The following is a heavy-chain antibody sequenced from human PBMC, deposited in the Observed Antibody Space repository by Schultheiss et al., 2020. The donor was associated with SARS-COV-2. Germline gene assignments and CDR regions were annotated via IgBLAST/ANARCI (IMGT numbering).Heavy chain of an antibody. Sequence: GSLRLSCTVSGGSISSYYWSWIRQPAGKGLEWIGHIYTSGSTNYNPSLKSRVTMSVDTSKNQFSLKLSSVTAADTAVYYCARDLTGDFGDYWGQGTLVTVSS. CDR2: IYTSGST. CDR1: GGSISSYY. CDR3: ARDLTGDFGDY. V-gene: IGHV4-4*07. D-gene: IGHD7-27*01. J-gene: IGHJ4*02.